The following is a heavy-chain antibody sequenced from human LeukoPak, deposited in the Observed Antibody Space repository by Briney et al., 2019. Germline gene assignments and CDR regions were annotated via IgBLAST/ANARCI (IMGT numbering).Heavy chain of an antibody. CDR2: IYYSGST. CDR3: ARLRINTLGWFDP. V-gene: IGHV4-61*08. CDR1: GGSISSGGYS. Sequence: SETLSLTCTVSGGSISSGGYSWSWIRQHPGKGLEWIGYIYYSGSTNYNPSLKSRVTISVDTSKNQFSLKLSSVTAADTAVYYCARLRINTLGWFDPWGQGTLVTVSS. J-gene: IGHJ5*02. D-gene: IGHD2/OR15-2a*01.